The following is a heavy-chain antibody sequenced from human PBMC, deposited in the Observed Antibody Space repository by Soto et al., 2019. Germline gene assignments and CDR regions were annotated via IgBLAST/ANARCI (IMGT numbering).Heavy chain of an antibody. V-gene: IGHV1-2*02. CDR2: VHPNSGGT. CDR1: GYTFSVYH. CDR3: AKELQRGMAV. Sequence: ASVKVSCKASGYTFSVYHMHWVRQAPGQGLEWMGCVHPNSGGTNYAQSFECRVTMTRDTSINTAYMELSILTSDDTAVYYCAKELQRGMAVGGQGTTVSLSS. D-gene: IGHD4-4*01. J-gene: IGHJ6*02.